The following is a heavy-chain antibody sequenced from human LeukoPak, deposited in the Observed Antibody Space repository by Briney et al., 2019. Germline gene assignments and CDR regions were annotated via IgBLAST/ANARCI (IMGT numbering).Heavy chain of an antibody. J-gene: IGHJ4*02. CDR3: ARGGLLWFGELLSLTDWDY. Sequence: SETLSLTCAVSGGSISSSNWWSWVRQPPGKGLEWIGEIYHSGSTNYNPSLKSRVTISVDTSKNQYSLKLSSVTAADTAVYYCARGGLLWFGELLSLTDWDYWGQGTLVTVSS. D-gene: IGHD3-10*01. CDR1: GGSISSSNW. CDR2: IYHSGST. V-gene: IGHV4-4*02.